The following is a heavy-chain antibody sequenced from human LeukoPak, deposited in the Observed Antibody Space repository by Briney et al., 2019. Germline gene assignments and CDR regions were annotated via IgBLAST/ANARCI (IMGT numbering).Heavy chain of an antibody. CDR2: IRSESTFT. Sequence: GGSLRLSCAASGFTFTAFSMSWVRQAPGKALEWVSSIRSESTFTSYSDSVKGRFTISRDNAKNLLHLKMNSLRAEDTAVYFCARVDFGDYFDTSDYHFFDFWGQGTLVTVSS. CDR3: ARVDFGDYFDTSDYHFFDF. V-gene: IGHV3-21*06. CDR1: GFTFTAFS. J-gene: IGHJ4*02. D-gene: IGHD3-22*01.